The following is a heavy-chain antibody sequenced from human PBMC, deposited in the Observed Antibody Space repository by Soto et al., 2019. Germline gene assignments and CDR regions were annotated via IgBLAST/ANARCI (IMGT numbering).Heavy chain of an antibody. CDR1: GGSISSGGYY. V-gene: IGHV4-31*03. Sequence: SETLSLTCTVSGGSISSGGYYWSWIRQHPGKGLEWIGYIYYSGSTYYNPSLKSRITISADTSKNQFSLHLTSMTAEDTAVYYCARDGNWRLDYWGQGALVTVSS. CDR3: ARDGNWRLDY. D-gene: IGHD1-1*01. J-gene: IGHJ4*02. CDR2: IYYSGST.